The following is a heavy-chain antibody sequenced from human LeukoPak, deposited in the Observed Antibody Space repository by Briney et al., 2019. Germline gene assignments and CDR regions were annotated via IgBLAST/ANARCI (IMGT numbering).Heavy chain of an antibody. CDR2: INNSGGST. D-gene: IGHD6-6*01. V-gene: IGHV3-23*01. Sequence: GGSLRLSCAASGFTFSSYAMSWVRQAPGKGLEWVSAINNSGGSTYYADSVKGRFTISRDNSKNTLHLQMNSLRAEDTAVYYCAKWRGSSSFFDYWGHGTLVTVSS. CDR3: AKWRGSSSFFDY. CDR1: GFTFSSYA. J-gene: IGHJ4*01.